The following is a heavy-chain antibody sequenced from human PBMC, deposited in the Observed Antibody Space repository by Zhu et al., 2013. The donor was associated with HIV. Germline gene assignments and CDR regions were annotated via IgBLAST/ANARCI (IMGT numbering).Heavy chain of an antibody. D-gene: IGHD3-22*01. CDR1: GYTFTAYY. J-gene: IGHJ4*02. Sequence: QVQLVQSGAEVKKPGASVKVSCKASGYTFTAYYMHWVRQAPGQGLEWMGWINPNSGGTKYGQKFQGRVTMTRDTSISTAYMELSSLRSDDTAIYYCARDDYDSSGSHYWGQGNPGHRLL. CDR3: ARDDYDSSGSHY. CDR2: INPNSGGT. V-gene: IGHV1-2*02.